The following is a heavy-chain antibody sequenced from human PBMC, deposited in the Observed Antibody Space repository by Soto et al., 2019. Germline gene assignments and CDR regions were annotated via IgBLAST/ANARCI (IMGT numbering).Heavy chain of an antibody. D-gene: IGHD1-26*01. J-gene: IGHJ4*02. CDR2: IYHTGST. V-gene: IGHV4-4*02. CDR1: GGSISNSNW. Sequence: QVQLQESGPGLVKPSGTLSLTCGVFGGSISNSNWWTWVRQPPGKGLEWIGEIYHTGSTNYNWSLMRRVTISLDKPNNQFSLNLSSVPAADTAVYYCAHRPIVGAAIWGQGTLVTVSS. CDR3: AHRPIVGAAI.